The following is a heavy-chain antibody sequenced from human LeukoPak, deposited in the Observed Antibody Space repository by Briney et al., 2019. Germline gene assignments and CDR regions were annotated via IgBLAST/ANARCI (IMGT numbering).Heavy chain of an antibody. CDR1: GGSISSSSYY. Sequence: SETLSLTCTVSGGSISSSSYYWGWIRQPPGKGLEWIGSIYYSGSTYYNPSLKSRVTISVDTSKNQFSLKLSSVTAADTAVYYCASLTRPSSLFDYWGQGTLVTASS. V-gene: IGHV4-39*07. D-gene: IGHD2-15*01. CDR2: IYYSGST. J-gene: IGHJ4*02. CDR3: ASLTRPSSLFDY.